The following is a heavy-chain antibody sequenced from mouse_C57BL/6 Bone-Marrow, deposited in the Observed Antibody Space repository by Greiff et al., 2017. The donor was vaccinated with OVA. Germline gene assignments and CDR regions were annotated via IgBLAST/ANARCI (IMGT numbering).Heavy chain of an antibody. V-gene: IGHV1-55*01. Sequence: QVHVKQPGAELVKPGASVKMSCKASGYTFTSYWITWVKQRPGHGLEWIGDIYPGSGRTNYNEKFKSKATLTVDTSSSTAYMQLSSLTSEDSAVYYCARRCAYWDGVAYWGQGTLVTVSA. CDR2: IYPGSGRT. CDR1: GYTFTSYW. J-gene: IGHJ3*01. CDR3: ARRCAYWDGVAY. D-gene: IGHD4-1*01.